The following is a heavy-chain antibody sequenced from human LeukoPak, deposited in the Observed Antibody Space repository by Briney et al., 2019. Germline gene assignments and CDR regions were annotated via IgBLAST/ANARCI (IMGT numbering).Heavy chain of an antibody. CDR2: VNSGSTYT. V-gene: IGHV3-21*01. J-gene: IGHJ4*02. CDR3: ARSLTTLTYEGY. CDR1: GFTFSSYM. D-gene: IGHD1-1*01. Sequence: GGSLRLSCAASGFTFSSYMMNWVRQAPGKGLEWVSSVNSGSTYTYYTESVKGRFTVSRDNAKNSLFLQMNSLRAEDTAIYYCARSLTTLTYEGYWGQGTLVTVSS.